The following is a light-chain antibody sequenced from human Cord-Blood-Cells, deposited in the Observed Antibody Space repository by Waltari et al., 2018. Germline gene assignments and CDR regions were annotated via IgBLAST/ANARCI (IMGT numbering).Light chain of an antibody. Sequence: DIVMTQSPDSLAVSLGERATIKCKSSQSVLYSSNNKNYLAWYQQKPAQPPKLLIYWASTRESGVPDRFSGSGSGTDFTLTISSLQAEDVAVYYCQQYYSTPYTFGQGTKLEIK. CDR1: QSVLYSSNNKNY. CDR3: QQYYSTPYT. CDR2: WAS. V-gene: IGKV4-1*01. J-gene: IGKJ2*01.